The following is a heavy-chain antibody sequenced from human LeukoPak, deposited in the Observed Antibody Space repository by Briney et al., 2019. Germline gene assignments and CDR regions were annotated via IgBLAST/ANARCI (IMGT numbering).Heavy chain of an antibody. CDR1: GSSISNYY. D-gene: IGHD6-19*01. CDR3: ARRKGSGPYKDWFDP. Sequence: PSETLTLTCTVSGSSISNYYWSWIRQPPGKGLEWIGYINYSGSANYNPSPKSRVTMSVDTSTNQFSLKLSSVTAADTAVYYCARRKGSGPYKDWFDPWGQGTLVTVSS. V-gene: IGHV4-59*08. J-gene: IGHJ5*02. CDR2: INYSGSA.